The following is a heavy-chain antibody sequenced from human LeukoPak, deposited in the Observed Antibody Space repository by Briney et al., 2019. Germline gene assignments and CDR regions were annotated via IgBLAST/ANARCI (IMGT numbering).Heavy chain of an antibody. CDR2: IIHSGST. Sequence: SETLSLTCAVYGGSFSGYYWSWIRHPPGKGLEWIGEIIHSGSTNYNPSLKSRVTISVDTSKNQLCLELSSVTAADTAVYYGARTKNLRYFGPLNWFDPWGQGTLVTVSS. V-gene: IGHV4-34*12. J-gene: IGHJ5*02. CDR3: ARTKNLRYFGPLNWFDP. D-gene: IGHD3-9*01. CDR1: GGSFSGYY.